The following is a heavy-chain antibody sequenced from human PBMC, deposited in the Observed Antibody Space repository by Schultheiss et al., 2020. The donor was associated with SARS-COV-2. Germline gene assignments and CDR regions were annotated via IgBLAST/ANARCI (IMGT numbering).Heavy chain of an antibody. CDR2: IYHSGST. CDR1: GYSISSGYY. Sequence: SETLSLTCAVSGYSISSGYYWGWIRQPPGKGLEWIGSIYHSGSTYYNPSLKSRVTISVDKSKNQFSLKLSSVTAADTAVYYCARLPVDYCGGDCYIFDYWGQGTLVTVSS. V-gene: IGHV4-38-2*01. CDR3: ARLPVDYCGGDCYIFDY. D-gene: IGHD2-21*02. J-gene: IGHJ4*02.